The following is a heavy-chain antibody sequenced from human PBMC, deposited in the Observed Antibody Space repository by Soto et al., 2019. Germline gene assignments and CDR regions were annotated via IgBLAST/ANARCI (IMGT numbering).Heavy chain of an antibody. Sequence: QITLKESGPPLVKPTQTLTLTCTFCGFSLTNNGEAVGWFRQSPGKALEWLVLIYWDDDNRYNPTLRTRLSTTKDTSKNQVVLTLTNMDPVDTATYYCARYVATSPAGWFEPWGQGIPVTVSS. J-gene: IGHJ5*02. CDR3: ARYVATSPAGWFEP. CDR2: IYWDDDN. CDR1: GFSLTNNGEA. D-gene: IGHD3-10*02. V-gene: IGHV2-5*02.